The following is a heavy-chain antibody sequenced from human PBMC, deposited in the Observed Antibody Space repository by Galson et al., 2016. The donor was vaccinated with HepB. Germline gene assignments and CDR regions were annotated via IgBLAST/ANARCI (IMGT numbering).Heavy chain of an antibody. V-gene: IGHV5-51*01. CDR3: ARRGGTYRIDY. D-gene: IGHD1-26*01. J-gene: IGHJ4*02. CDR1: GYSFTNYW. CDR2: IYPGDSDI. Sequence: QSGAAAKKPGESLAISCKGSGYSFTNYWLCWVRQMSGKGLEWMGIIYPGDSDIRYSPSFQGQVTISADKSISTAYLPWGSLKASDTAIYFCARRGGTYRIDYWGQGTLVTVSS.